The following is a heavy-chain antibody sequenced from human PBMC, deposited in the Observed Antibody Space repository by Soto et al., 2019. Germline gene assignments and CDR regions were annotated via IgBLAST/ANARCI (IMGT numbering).Heavy chain of an antibody. V-gene: IGHV3-33*08. CDR2: IWYDGTCK. CDR3: ARHHGGVIIKDH. Sequence: QVQLVESGGGVVQPGRSLRLSCAASGFTFRNHAMHWVRQAPGKGLEWVGLIWYDGTCKYYADTVKGRFTISRDNSKNTLYQEMNSLRVEGTAIYYCARHHGGVIIKDHWGQGTLVTVSP. J-gene: IGHJ4*02. CDR1: GFTFRNHA. D-gene: IGHD6-25*01.